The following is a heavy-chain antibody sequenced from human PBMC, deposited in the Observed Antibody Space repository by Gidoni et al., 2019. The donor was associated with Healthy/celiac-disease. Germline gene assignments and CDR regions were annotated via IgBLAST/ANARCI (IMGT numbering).Heavy chain of an antibody. J-gene: IGHJ6*03. Sequence: EVQLVESGGGLVKPGGSLRLSCAASGFTFSNAWMSWVRQAPGKGLEWVGRIKSKTDGGTTDYAAPVKGRFTISRDDSKNTLYLQMNSLKTEDTAVYYCTTDFYDFWSGSKYYYYYMDVWGKGTTVTVSS. CDR2: IKSKTDGGTT. CDR1: GFTFSNAW. V-gene: IGHV3-15*01. D-gene: IGHD3-3*01. CDR3: TTDFYDFWSGSKYYYYYMDV.